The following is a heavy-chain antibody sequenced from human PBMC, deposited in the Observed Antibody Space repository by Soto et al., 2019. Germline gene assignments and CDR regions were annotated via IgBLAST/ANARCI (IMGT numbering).Heavy chain of an antibody. J-gene: IGHJ4*02. CDR3: AGDSPHDSTVTGDY. D-gene: IGHD3-22*01. Sequence: GSLRLSCAASGCTFSTHWMHWVRQVPEKGLVWVSRISGDGSLTTYADSVRGRLTISRNNDKNTLYLQMNNLRVEDTAVYYCAGDSPHDSTVTGDYWGQGTLVTVSS. CDR2: ISGDGSLT. CDR1: GCTFSTHW. V-gene: IGHV3-74*01.